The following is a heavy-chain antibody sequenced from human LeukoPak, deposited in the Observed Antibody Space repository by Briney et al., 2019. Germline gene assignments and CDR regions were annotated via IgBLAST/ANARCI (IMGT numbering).Heavy chain of an antibody. V-gene: IGHV3-73*01. CDR2: IRSKANSYAT. J-gene: IGHJ4*02. CDR1: GFTFSGSA. CDR3: TRHVYDFWSGYYSDDY. Sequence: GGSLKLSCAASGFTFSGSAMHWVRQASGKGLEWVGRIRSKANSYATAYAASVKGRFTISRDDSKNTAYLQMNSLKTEDTAVYYCTRHVYDFWSGYYSDDYWGQGTLVTASS. D-gene: IGHD3-3*01.